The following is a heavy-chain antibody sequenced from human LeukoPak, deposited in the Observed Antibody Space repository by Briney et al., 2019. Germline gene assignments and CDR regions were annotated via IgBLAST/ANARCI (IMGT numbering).Heavy chain of an antibody. V-gene: IGHV1-69*05. CDR3: AREGPGDGYNYFVY. D-gene: IGHD5-24*01. CDR2: IIPIFGTA. J-gene: IGHJ4*02. Sequence: GASVKVSCKASGGTFSSYAISWVRQAPGQGLEWMGGIIPIFGTANYAQKFQGRVTITTDESTSTAYMELSSLRSEDTAVYYCAREGPGDGYNYFVYWGQGTLVTVSS. CDR1: GGTFSSYA.